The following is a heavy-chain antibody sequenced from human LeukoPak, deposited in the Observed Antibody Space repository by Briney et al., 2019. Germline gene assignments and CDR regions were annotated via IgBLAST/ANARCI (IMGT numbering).Heavy chain of an antibody. D-gene: IGHD4-11*01. CDR3: ANPPTVTSFPY. CDR2: INGRGGST. J-gene: IGHJ4*02. Sequence: GGSLRLSCVASGFTFRSYEMNWVRQAPGKGLELVSAINGRGGSTYYADSVKGRFTISRDNSKNTLYLQMNSLRAEEKAIYYCANPPTVTSFPYWGQGTLVTVSS. CDR1: GFTFRSYE. V-gene: IGHV3-23*01.